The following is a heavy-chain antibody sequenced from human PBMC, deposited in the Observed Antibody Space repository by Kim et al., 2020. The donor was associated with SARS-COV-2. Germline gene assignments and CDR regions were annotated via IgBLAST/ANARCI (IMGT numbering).Heavy chain of an antibody. CDR1: GYTFTSYY. V-gene: IGHV1-46*01. CDR2: INPSGGST. D-gene: IGHD2-2*01. J-gene: IGHJ4*02. Sequence: ASVKVSCKASGYTFTSYYMHWVRQAPGQGLEWMGIINPSGGSTTYAQKFQGRVTMTRDTSTSTVYMELSSLRSEETAVYYCARGRSGYCRSTSCPGYSLSCWGQGTLVTVSS. CDR3: ARGRSGYCRSTSCPGYSLSC.